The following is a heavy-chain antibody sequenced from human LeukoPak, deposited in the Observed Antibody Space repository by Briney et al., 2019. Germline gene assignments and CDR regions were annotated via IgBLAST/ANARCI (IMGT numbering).Heavy chain of an antibody. CDR3: ASGESPTYYYGMDV. CDR2: ISSSGSTI. Sequence: GGYLRLSCAASGFTFSSYEMNWVRQAPGKGLDWVSYISSSGSTIYYADSVKGRFTISRDNAKNSLYLQMNSPRAEDTAVYYCASGESPTYYYGMDVWGQGTTVTVSS. V-gene: IGHV3-48*03. J-gene: IGHJ6*02. D-gene: IGHD3-10*01. CDR1: GFTFSSYE.